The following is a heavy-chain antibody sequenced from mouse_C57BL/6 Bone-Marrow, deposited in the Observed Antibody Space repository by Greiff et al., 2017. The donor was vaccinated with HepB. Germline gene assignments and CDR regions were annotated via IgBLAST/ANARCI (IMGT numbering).Heavy chain of an antibody. Sequence: GGGLVQPKGSLKLSCAASGFSFNTYAMNWVRQAPGKGLEWVARIRSKSNNYATYYADSVKDRFTISRDDSESMLYLQMNNLKTEDTAMYYCVRHDDHAMDYWGQGTSVTVSS. CDR1: GFSFNTYA. CDR2: IRSKSNNYAT. CDR3: VRHDDHAMDY. J-gene: IGHJ4*01. V-gene: IGHV10-1*01. D-gene: IGHD2-12*01.